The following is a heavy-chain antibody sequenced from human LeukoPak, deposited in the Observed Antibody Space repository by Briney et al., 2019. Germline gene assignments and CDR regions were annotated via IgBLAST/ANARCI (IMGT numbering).Heavy chain of an antibody. CDR2: TNHSGST. CDR1: GGSFSGYY. Sequence: PSETLSLTCAVYGGSFSGYYWSWIRQPPGKGLEWIGETNHSGSTNYNPSLKSRVTISVDTSKNQFSLKLSSVTAADTAVYYCARVWGADKRFDYWGQGTLVTVSS. J-gene: IGHJ4*02. D-gene: IGHD7-27*01. CDR3: ARVWGADKRFDY. V-gene: IGHV4-34*01.